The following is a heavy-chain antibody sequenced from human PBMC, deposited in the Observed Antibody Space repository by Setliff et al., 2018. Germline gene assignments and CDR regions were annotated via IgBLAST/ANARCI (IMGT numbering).Heavy chain of an antibody. D-gene: IGHD3-22*01. CDR1: GGSISSSSYY. CDR3: ATLREYYYGSSGLFGAFDI. V-gene: IGHV4-39*01. Sequence: SETLSLTCTVSGGSISSSSYYWGWIRQPPGKGLEWIGSIYYSGSTYYNPSLKSRVTISVDTSKNQFSLKLSSVTAADTAVYYCATLREYYYGSSGLFGAFDIWGQGTMVTVSS. CDR2: IYYSGST. J-gene: IGHJ3*02.